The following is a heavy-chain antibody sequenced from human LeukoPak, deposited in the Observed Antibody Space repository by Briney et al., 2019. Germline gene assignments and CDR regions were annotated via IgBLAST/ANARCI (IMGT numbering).Heavy chain of an antibody. J-gene: IGHJ4*02. CDR2: IYYSWST. CDR1: GGSISSSTYY. D-gene: IGHD3-16*01. V-gene: IGHV4-39*01. CDR3: ARNASDGGPSYFDY. Sequence: SETLSLTCTVSGGSISSSTYYWGWIRPPPGKGLEWIGSIYYSWSTSYNPSLKSRVTISVDTSKTQFSLKLDSVTAADTAVYYCARNASDGGPSYFDYWGQGTLVTVSS.